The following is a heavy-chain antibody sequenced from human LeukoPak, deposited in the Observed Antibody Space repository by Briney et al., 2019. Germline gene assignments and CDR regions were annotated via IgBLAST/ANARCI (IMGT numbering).Heavy chain of an antibody. V-gene: IGHV3-7*01. CDR3: AREVVVISAVEYYFDY. CDR1: GFTFSNHW. J-gene: IGHJ4*02. D-gene: IGHD2-15*01. CDR2: IKPDGSDK. Sequence: GGSLRLSCAASGFTFSNHWMSWVRQAPGKGLEWVASIKPDGSDKYYVDSVKGRFTISRDNAKNSLYLQMNSLRAEDTAVYYCAREVVVISAVEYYFDYWGQGTLVTVSS.